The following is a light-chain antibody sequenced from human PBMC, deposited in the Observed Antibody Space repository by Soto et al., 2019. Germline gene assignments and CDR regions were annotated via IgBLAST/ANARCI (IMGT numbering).Light chain of an antibody. Sequence: ETVLTQSPGTLSLSPGERATLSCRARQSVRSNYLAWYQQKPGQAPRLLIYNSSTMTTGIPDRFSCSGSGTDVTLTSSRLEPKDFALYYWEQYRDLPQTFYQETKVEMK. V-gene: IGKV3-20*01. CDR2: NSS. CDR1: QSVRSNY. J-gene: IGKJ1*01. CDR3: EQYRDLPQT.